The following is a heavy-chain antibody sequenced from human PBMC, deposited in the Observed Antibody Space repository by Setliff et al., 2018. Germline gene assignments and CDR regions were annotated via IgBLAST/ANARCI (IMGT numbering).Heavy chain of an antibody. CDR3: ARDYYDSSGPPAVGMDV. D-gene: IGHD3-22*01. J-gene: IGHJ6*02. Sequence: ASVKVSCKASGYTFTSYGISWVRQAPGQGLEWMGWISTYNGDTNYAQKFQGRVTLTTDTSTSTAYMELRSLRSDDTAVYYCARDYYDSSGPPAVGMDVWGQGTTVTVSS. CDR1: GYTFTSYG. V-gene: IGHV1-18*01. CDR2: ISTYNGDT.